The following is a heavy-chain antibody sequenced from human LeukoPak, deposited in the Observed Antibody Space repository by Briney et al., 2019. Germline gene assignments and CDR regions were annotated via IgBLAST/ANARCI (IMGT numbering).Heavy chain of an antibody. Sequence: SQTLSLTCAVSGGSISGGGYSWSWIRQPPGKGLEWIRYIYHSGSTYYNPSLKSRVTISVDRSKNQFSLKLSSVTAADTAVYYCARGGFGGDPPEPFDYWGQGTLVTVSS. CDR1: GGSISGGGYS. J-gene: IGHJ4*02. V-gene: IGHV4-30-2*01. CDR2: IYHSGST. D-gene: IGHD4-17*01. CDR3: ARGGFGGDPPEPFDY.